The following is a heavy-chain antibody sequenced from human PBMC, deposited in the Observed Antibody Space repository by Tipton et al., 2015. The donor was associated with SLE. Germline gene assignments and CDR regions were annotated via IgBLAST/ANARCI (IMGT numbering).Heavy chain of an antibody. CDR2: INHSGST. Sequence: LRLSCAVYGGSFSGYYWSWIRQPPGKGLEWIGQINHSGSTNYNPSLKSRVTISVDTSKNQFSLKLSSVTAADTAVYYCARHGIFEWALYGGPTNSWFDPWGLGILVIVSP. V-gene: IGHV4-34*01. D-gene: IGHD3-3*01. J-gene: IGHJ5*02. CDR3: ARHGIFEWALYGGPTNSWFDP. CDR1: GGSFSGYY.